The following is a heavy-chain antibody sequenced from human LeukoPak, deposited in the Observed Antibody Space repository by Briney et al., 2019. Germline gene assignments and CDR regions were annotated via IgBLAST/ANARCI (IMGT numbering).Heavy chain of an antibody. D-gene: IGHD6-19*01. V-gene: IGHV3-23*01. Sequence: GGSLRLSCAASGFTFSSYAMSWVRQAPGKGLEWVSAISGSGGSTYYADSVKGRFTISRDNSKNTLYLQTNSLRAEDTAVYYCAKPGIAVACFEYQYFQHWGQGTLVTVSS. CDR2: ISGSGGST. CDR3: AKPGIAVACFEYQYFQH. J-gene: IGHJ1*01. CDR1: GFTFSSYA.